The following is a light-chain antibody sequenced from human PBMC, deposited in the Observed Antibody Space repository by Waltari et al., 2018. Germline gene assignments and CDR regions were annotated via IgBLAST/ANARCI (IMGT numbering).Light chain of an antibody. J-gene: IGKJ2*01. CDR1: HSGNTN. V-gene: IGKV3-15*01. CDR2: GAS. Sequence: EIVMTQSPGTLSVSPGERATLSCSASHSGNTNLAWYQQKPGQAPRLLIYGASTRATGIPARFSVSGSGTEFTLTITNLQSEDFAVYYCQQYNNWPQTFGQGTKLELK. CDR3: QQYNNWPQT.